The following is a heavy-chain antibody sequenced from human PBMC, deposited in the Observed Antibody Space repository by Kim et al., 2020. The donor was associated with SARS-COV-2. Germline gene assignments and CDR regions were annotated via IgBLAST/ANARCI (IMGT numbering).Heavy chain of an antibody. Sequence: ADSVKGRFTNSRDNSKNTLYLQMNSLRAEDTAVYYCALGLSSSPNMGYDYWGQGTLVTVSS. J-gene: IGHJ4*02. V-gene: IGHV3-23*01. D-gene: IGHD6-6*01. CDR3: ALGLSSSPNMGYDY.